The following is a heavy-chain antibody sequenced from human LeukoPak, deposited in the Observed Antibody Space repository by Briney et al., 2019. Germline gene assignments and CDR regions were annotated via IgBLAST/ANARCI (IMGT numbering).Heavy chain of an antibody. CDR1: GYTFTGYY. Sequence: ASVKVSCKASGYTFTGYYMHWVRQAPGQGLEWMGWINPNSGGTNYAQKFQGRVTMTRDTSISTAYMELSRLRSDDTAVYYCARRFSRLEWTINYYYYMDVWGKGTTVTVSS. J-gene: IGHJ6*03. CDR2: INPNSGGT. CDR3: ARRFSRLEWTINYYYYMDV. D-gene: IGHD3-3*01. V-gene: IGHV1-2*02.